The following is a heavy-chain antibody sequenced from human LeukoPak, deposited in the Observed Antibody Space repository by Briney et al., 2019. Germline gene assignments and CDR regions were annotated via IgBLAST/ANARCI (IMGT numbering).Heavy chain of an antibody. CDR2: INPHSGVT. Sequence: ASVKVSCKASGYSFTGNYLYWVRQAPGQGLEWMGWINPHSGVTSSAQKFEGRVTMTRDTSISTAFMELTSLTPDDTAVYYCARASVNLGAYGGLGTLVTVSS. CDR3: ARASVNLGAY. D-gene: IGHD3-16*01. CDR1: GYSFTGNY. V-gene: IGHV1-2*02. J-gene: IGHJ4*01.